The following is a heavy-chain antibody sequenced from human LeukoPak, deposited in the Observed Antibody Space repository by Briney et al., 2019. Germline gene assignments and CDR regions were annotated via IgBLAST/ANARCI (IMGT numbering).Heavy chain of an antibody. CDR1: GFTFSSYG. Sequence: GRSLRLSCAASGFTFSSYGMHWFRKAPGKGLDWLAVIYYDGNNKFYADSVKGRFTISRDNSKNTLYLQMNSLRAEDTAVYYCARDAYYYGSGSYVDYWGQGTLVTVSS. D-gene: IGHD3-10*01. CDR3: ARDAYYYGSGSYVDY. CDR2: IYYDGNNK. J-gene: IGHJ4*02. V-gene: IGHV3-33*01.